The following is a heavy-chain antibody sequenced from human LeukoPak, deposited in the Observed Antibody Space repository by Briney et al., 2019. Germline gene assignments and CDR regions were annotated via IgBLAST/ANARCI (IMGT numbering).Heavy chain of an antibody. V-gene: IGHV4-59*01. CDR1: GGSISSYY. J-gene: IGHJ4*02. D-gene: IGHD3-22*01. CDR2: IYYSGST. CDR3: ARADYYDSTGDDY. Sequence: SETLSLTCTVSGGSISSYYWSWTRQPPGKGLEWIGYIYYSGSTNYNPSLKSRVTISVDTSKNQFSLKLSSVTAADTAVYYCARADYYDSTGDDYWGQGTLVTVSS.